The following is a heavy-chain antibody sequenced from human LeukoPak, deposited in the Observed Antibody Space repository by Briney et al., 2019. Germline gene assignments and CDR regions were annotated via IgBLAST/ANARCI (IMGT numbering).Heavy chain of an antibody. CDR3: AREMGGYDPFDY. CDR2: INPTSGGT. CDR1: GYTFTGYY. V-gene: IGHV1-2*02. Sequence: ASVKVSCKASGYTFTGYYIHWVRQAPGQGLEWMGWINPTSGGTNYAQNFQGRVTMTRDTSNSTAYMELSRLRSDDTAVYYCAREMGGYDPFDYWGQGTLVTVSS. D-gene: IGHD5-12*01. J-gene: IGHJ4*02.